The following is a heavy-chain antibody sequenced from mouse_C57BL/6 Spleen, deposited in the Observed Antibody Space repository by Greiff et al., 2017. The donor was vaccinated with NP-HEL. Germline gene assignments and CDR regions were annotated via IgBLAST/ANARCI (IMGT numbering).Heavy chain of an antibody. J-gene: IGHJ2*01. D-gene: IGHD1-1*01. CDR3: ARRGGSTVYFDY. Sequence: VQVVESGAELARPGASVKMSCKASGYTFTSYTMHWVKQRPGQGLEWIGYINPSSGYTKYNQKFKDKATLTADKSSSTAYMQLSSLTSEDSAVYYCARRGGSTVYFDYWGQGTTLTVSS. V-gene: IGHV1-4*01. CDR1: GYTFTSYT. CDR2: INPSSGYT.